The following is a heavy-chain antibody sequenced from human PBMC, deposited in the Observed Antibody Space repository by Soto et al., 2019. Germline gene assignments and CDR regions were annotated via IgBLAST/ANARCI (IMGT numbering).Heavy chain of an antibody. CDR3: ASVSLLIYDVLNCYYMPRYSMDF. D-gene: IGHD3-9*01. V-gene: IGHV1-58*02. CDR2: IVVGSGNT. CDR1: GFTFTSSA. Sequence: ASVKVSCKASGFTFTSSAMQWVRQARGQRLEWIGWIVVGSGNTNYAQKFQERVTITRDMSTSTAYMELSSLRSEDTAVYYCASVSLLIYDVLNCYYMPRYSMDFSGKGSSVTVSS. J-gene: IGHJ6*03.